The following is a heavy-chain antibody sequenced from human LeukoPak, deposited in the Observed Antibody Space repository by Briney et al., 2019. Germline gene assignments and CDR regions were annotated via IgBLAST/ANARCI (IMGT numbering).Heavy chain of an antibody. V-gene: IGHV3-7*01. Sequence: PGGSLRLSCADSGFTFSSYWMSWVRQAPGKGLEWVANIKQDGSEKYYVDSVKGRFTISRDNAKNSLYLQMNSLRAEDTAVYYCARNRDYGSGSYEDYWGQGTLVTVSS. J-gene: IGHJ4*02. CDR3: ARNRDYGSGSYEDY. CDR2: IKQDGSEK. D-gene: IGHD3-10*01. CDR1: GFTFSSYW.